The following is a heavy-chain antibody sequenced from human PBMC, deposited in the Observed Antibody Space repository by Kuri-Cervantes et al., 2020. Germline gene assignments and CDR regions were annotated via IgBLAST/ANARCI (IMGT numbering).Heavy chain of an antibody. Sequence: GGSLRLSCSASGFNFGDFWMSWVRQAPGKGLEWVANIEKGGNEKYYLDSMKGRFTISRDNSKNTLYLQMNSLRAEDTAVYYCARGTSSLDFWGQGTLVTVSS. J-gene: IGHJ4*02. D-gene: IGHD1-1*01. V-gene: IGHV3-7*03. CDR2: IEKGGNEK. CDR3: ARGTSSLDF. CDR1: GFNFGDFW.